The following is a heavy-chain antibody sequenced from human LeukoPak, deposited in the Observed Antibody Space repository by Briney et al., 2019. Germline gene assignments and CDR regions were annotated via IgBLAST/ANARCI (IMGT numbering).Heavy chain of an antibody. CDR3: ARVAGATSRGWYYFYMDV. D-gene: IGHD1-26*01. J-gene: IGHJ6*03. V-gene: IGHV4-59*12. CDR2: IYYSGST. CDR1: GGSISSYY. Sequence: SETLSLTCTVSGGSISSYYWSWIRQPPGKGLEWIGYIYYSGSTNYNPSLKSRVTISVDTSKNQFSLKLNSVTAADTAVYYCARVAGATSRGWYYFYMDVWGKGTTVTVSS.